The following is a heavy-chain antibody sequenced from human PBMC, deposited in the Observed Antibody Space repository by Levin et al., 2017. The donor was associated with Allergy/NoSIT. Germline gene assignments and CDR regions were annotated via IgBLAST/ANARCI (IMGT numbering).Heavy chain of an antibody. J-gene: IGHJ4*02. Sequence: GGSLRLSCTVSGFTPADYAMSWFRQAPGKGLEWVGFIRSKAYGGTTEYAASVKGRFIISRDESKSIVYLQMNSLKTEDTAVYYCTRAPLWFGEYVGFYWGQGTLVIVSS. D-gene: IGHD3-10*01. CDR1: GFTPADYA. V-gene: IGHV3-49*03. CDR2: IRSKAYGGTT. CDR3: TRAPLWFGEYVGFY.